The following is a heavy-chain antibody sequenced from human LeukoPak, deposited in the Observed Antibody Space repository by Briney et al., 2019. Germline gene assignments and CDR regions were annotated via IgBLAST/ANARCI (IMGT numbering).Heavy chain of an antibody. D-gene: IGHD3-22*01. CDR3: TVDTDYFEGLGFPRPALNDY. Sequence: PGGSLRLSCAASGLTFSSFATSWVRPAPGKGLEWVSGISASGGSTYYADSVKGRFTISRDNAKNSLYLQMNSLRVEDTAVYFCTVDTDYFEGLGFPRPALNDYWGQGTLVTVSS. CDR1: GLTFSSFA. CDR2: ISASGGST. J-gene: IGHJ4*02. V-gene: IGHV3-23*01.